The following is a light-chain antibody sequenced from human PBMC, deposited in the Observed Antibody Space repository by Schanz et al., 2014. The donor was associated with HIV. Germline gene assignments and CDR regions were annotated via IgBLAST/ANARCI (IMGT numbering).Light chain of an antibody. J-gene: IGLJ3*02. V-gene: IGLV1-44*01. CDR2: NTF. CDR1: SSNFRSNA. CDR3: SSYAGSNNLGV. Sequence: QSVLTQPPSASGTPGQRVTISCSGSSSNFRSNAVNWYQQLPGTAPRLVIYNTFHRPSGVPDRFSGSQSGNTASLTVSGLQAEDEADYYCSSYAGSNNLGVFGGGTKLTVL.